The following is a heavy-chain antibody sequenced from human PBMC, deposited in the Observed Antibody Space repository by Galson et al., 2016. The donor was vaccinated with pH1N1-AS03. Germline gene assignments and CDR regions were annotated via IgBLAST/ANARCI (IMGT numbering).Heavy chain of an antibody. D-gene: IGHD3-3*01. V-gene: IGHV4-39*07. CDR2: VSSRGAA. CDR3: AGVPDGDYFGMLDTPQNAFEI. J-gene: IGHJ3*02. Sequence: WIRQPPGRGLEWLGSVSSRGAAFYSTSLRGRVTVSVDTSKNQFSLNVHSLTAADTALYFCAGVPDGDYFGMLDTPQNAFEIWGQGTMVIVSS.